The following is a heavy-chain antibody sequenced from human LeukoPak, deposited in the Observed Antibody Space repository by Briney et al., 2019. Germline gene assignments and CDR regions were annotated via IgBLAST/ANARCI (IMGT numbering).Heavy chain of an antibody. Sequence: VASVKVSCKASGYTFTGYYMHWVRQAPGQGLEWMGWINPNSGGTNYAQKFQGRVTMTRDTSISTAYMELSRLRSDDTAVYYCARVEDRRYYDSSGYYRFDYWGQGTLVTVSS. CDR1: GYTFTGYY. V-gene: IGHV1-2*02. J-gene: IGHJ4*02. CDR2: INPNSGGT. D-gene: IGHD3-22*01. CDR3: ARVEDRRYYDSSGYYRFDY.